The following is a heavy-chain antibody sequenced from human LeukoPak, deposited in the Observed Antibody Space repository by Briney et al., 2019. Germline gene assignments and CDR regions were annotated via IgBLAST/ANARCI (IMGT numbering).Heavy chain of an antibody. V-gene: IGHV3-48*03. CDR1: GITFSSYE. D-gene: IGHD4-23*01. J-gene: IGHJ4*02. CDR2: ISSSGSTK. CDR3: GRWVNFDY. Sequence: QPGGSLRLSCVASGITFSSYEMNWVRQAPGKGLEWVSYISSSGSTKYYAYSVKGRFTISRDNAKNSLYLQMNSLRAEDTAVYYCGRWVNFDYWGQGTLVTVSS.